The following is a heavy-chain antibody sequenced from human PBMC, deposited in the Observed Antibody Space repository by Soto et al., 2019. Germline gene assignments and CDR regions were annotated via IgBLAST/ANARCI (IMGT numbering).Heavy chain of an antibody. CDR2: VYYSGTA. D-gene: IGHD4-17*01. V-gene: IGHV4-61*01. J-gene: IGHJ4*02. Sequence: PSETLSLTCSVSGCSVSNKTYYWCWSRQPPGKRLEWIGYVYYSGTANYNPSLKSRVTISVDLSKNQFSLRLSSVTTADTALYYCARTTAVPNTLRSRYFFDYWGQGTLVTVSS. CDR3: ARTTAVPNTLRSRYFFDY. CDR1: GCSVSNKTYY.